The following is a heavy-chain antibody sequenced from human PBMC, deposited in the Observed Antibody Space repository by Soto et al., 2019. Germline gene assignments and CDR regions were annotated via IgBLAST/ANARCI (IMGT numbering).Heavy chain of an antibody. CDR2: ISGSSGST. CDR1: GFTFSSYA. Sequence: PGGSLRLSCAASGFTFSSYAMSWVRQAPGKGLEWVSAISGSSGSTYYADSVKGRFTISRDNAKNSLYLQMNSLRAEDTAVYYCARGDYYGSGSYGYYYGMDVWGQGTTVTVSS. D-gene: IGHD3-10*01. J-gene: IGHJ6*02. CDR3: ARGDYYGSGSYGYYYGMDV. V-gene: IGHV3-23*01.